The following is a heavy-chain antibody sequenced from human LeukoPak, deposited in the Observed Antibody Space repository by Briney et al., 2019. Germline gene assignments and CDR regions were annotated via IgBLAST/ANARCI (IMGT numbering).Heavy chain of an antibody. CDR1: EITLSNYW. V-gene: IGHV3-74*01. D-gene: IGHD1-14*01. CDR3: GILTLSPG. CDR2: ISYDGHNT. Sequence: GGSLRLSCAASEITLSNYWIHWVRQAPGKGLVWVSRISYDGHNTNYADSVKGRFTISRDTAKDTLYLQMNSLRVDDTAVYYCGILTLSPGWGQGTLVTVSS. J-gene: IGHJ4*02.